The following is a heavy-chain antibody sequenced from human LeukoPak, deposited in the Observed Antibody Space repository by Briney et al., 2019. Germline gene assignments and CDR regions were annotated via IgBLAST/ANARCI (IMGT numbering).Heavy chain of an antibody. CDR1: GGSFSGYY. Sequence: SETLSLTCAVYGGSFSGYYWSWIRQPPGKGLEWIGEINHSGSTNYNPSLKRRVTISVDTSKNQFSLKLSSVTAADTAVYYCARGYCSGGSCQKWNNRFDPWGQGTLVTVSS. V-gene: IGHV4-34*01. CDR3: ARGYCSGGSCQKWNNRFDP. CDR2: INHSGST. J-gene: IGHJ5*02. D-gene: IGHD2-15*01.